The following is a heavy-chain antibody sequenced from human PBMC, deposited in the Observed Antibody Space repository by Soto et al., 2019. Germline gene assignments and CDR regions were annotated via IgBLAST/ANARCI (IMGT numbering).Heavy chain of an antibody. D-gene: IGHD6-25*01. CDR1: GYTFTGYY. Sequence: ASVKVSCKASGYTFTGYYMHWVRQAPGQGLEWMGWINPNSGGTNYAQKFQGWVTMTRDTSISTAYMELSRLRSDDTAVYYCARDGPVFRNSSVYYYYYGMDVWGQGTTVTVSS. CDR3: ARDGPVFRNSSVYYYYYGMDV. CDR2: INPNSGGT. V-gene: IGHV1-2*04. J-gene: IGHJ6*02.